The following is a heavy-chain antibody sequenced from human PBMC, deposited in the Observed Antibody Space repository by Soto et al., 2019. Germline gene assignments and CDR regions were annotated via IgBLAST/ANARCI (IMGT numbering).Heavy chain of an antibody. CDR1: GFTFSSYG. CDR2: ISYDGSNK. CDR3: AKDSLFRKYSSSSELDY. J-gene: IGHJ4*02. D-gene: IGHD6-6*01. Sequence: GSLRLSCAASGFTFSSYGMHWVRQAPGKGLEWVAVISYDGSNKYYADSVKGRFTISRDNSKNTLYLQMNSLRAEDTAVYYCAKDSLFRKYSSSSELDYWGQGTLVTVSS. V-gene: IGHV3-30*18.